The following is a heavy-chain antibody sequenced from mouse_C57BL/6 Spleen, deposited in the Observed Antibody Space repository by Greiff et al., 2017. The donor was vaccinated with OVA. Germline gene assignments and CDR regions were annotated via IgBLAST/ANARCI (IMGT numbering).Heavy chain of an antibody. J-gene: IGHJ3*01. D-gene: IGHD3-2*02. CDR1: GYTFTSYW. Sequence: VKLQQSGAELAKPGASVKLSCKASGYTFTSYWMHWVKQRPGQGLEWIGYINPSSGYTKYNQKFKDKATLTAEKSSSTAYMQLSSLTYEDSAVYYCAKIDSSGYWFAYWGQGTLVTVSA. CDR3: AKIDSSGYWFAY. V-gene: IGHV1-7*01. CDR2: INPSSGYT.